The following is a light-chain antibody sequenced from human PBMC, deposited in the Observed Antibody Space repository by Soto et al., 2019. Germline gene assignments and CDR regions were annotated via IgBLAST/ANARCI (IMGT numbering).Light chain of an antibody. CDR1: QSVSSN. V-gene: IGKV3-15*01. CDR3: QQYNNWPIYT. CDR2: DAS. Sequence: EIVMTQSPATLSVSPGERATLSCRASQSVSSNLAWFQQKPGQAPSLLIYDASTRATGIPARFSGSGSGTEFTLTTSSLQSEDFATYYCQQYNNWPIYTFGQGTQLEI. J-gene: IGKJ2*01.